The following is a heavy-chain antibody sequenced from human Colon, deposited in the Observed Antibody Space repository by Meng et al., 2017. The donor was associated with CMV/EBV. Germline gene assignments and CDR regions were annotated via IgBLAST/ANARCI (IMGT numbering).Heavy chain of an antibody. CDR2: IDPKSGGT. V-gene: IGHV1-2*02. J-gene: IGHJ4*02. CDR1: GYSFSGYY. CDR3: ARSEFWNSFYKHIDFDS. D-gene: IGHD3/OR15-3a*01. Sequence: ASVKVSCKASGYSFSGYYIHWVRQAPGPGLEWMGWIDPKSGGTKYPQAFQGRVTMSSDTSMTTAYLDISGLRSDDTAIYYCARSEFWNSFYKHIDFDSWGQGTLVTVSS.